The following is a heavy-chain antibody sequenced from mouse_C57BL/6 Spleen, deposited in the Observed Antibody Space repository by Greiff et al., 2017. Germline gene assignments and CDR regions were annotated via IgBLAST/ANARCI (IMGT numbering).Heavy chain of an antibody. Sequence: EVKLVESGGGLVKPGGSLKLSCAASGFTFSSYTMSWVRQTPEKRLEWVATISGGGGNTYYPDSVKGRFTISRDNAKNTLYLQMSSLRSEDTALYYCARSQLRLYYFDYWGQGTTLTVSS. CDR3: ARSQLRLYYFDY. J-gene: IGHJ2*01. CDR1: GFTFSSYT. CDR2: ISGGGGNT. D-gene: IGHD3-2*02. V-gene: IGHV5-9*01.